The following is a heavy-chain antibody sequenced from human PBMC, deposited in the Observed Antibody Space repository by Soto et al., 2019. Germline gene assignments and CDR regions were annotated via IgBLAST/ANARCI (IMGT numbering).Heavy chain of an antibody. Sequence: PSVIPSLTGSFSGCTISSYYGSWIRQPRGKGLEWLWYIYYSGSTNYNPSLKSRVTISVDTSKNQFSLKLSSVTAADTAVYYCARLVKTYYYDSSGYEANYYYGMDVWGQGTTVTVSS. CDR3: ARLVKTYYYDSSGYEANYYYGMDV. V-gene: IGHV4-59*01. CDR2: IYYSGST. D-gene: IGHD3-22*01. CDR1: GCTISSYY. J-gene: IGHJ6*02.